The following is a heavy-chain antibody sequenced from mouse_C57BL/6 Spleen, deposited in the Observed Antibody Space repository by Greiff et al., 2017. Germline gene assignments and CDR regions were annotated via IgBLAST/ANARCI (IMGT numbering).Heavy chain of an antibody. J-gene: IGHJ4*01. CDR3: ARSGCNYDAMDY. CDR1: GYSFTGYY. Sequence: EVQLQQSGPELVKPGASVKISCKASGYSFTGYYMNWVKQSPEKSLEWIGEINPSTGGTTYNQKFKAKATLTVDKSSSTAYMQLKSLTSEDSAVYDCARSGCNYDAMDYWGQGTSVTVSS. CDR2: INPSTGGT. D-gene: IGHD2-1*01. V-gene: IGHV1-42*01.